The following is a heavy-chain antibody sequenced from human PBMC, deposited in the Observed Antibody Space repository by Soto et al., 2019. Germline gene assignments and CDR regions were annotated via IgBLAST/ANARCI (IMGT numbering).Heavy chain of an antibody. J-gene: IGHJ4*02. CDR3: ARGPVDTALSFDY. CDR2: IIPILGIA. V-gene: IGHV1-69*02. D-gene: IGHD5-18*01. CDR1: GGTFSSYT. Sequence: QVQLVQSGAEVKKPGSSVKVSCKASGGTFSSYTISWVRQAPGQGLEWMGRIIPILGIANYAQKFQGRVTITADKSTSTAYMELSSLRSEDTAVYYCARGPVDTALSFDYWGQGTLVTVSS.